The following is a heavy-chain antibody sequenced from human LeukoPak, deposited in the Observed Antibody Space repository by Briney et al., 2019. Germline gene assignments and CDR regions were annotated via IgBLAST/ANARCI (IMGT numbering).Heavy chain of an antibody. D-gene: IGHD6-6*01. V-gene: IGHV3-33*06. CDR1: GFTFSSYG. Sequence: GGSLSLSCAASGFTFSSYGMHWVRQAPGKGLEWVAVIWYDGSNKYYADSVKGRFTISRDNSKNTLYLQMNSLRAEDTAVYYCAKDPRYSSSGMGNWGQGTMGTVSS. CDR2: IWYDGSNK. CDR3: AKDPRYSSSGMGN. J-gene: IGHJ3*01.